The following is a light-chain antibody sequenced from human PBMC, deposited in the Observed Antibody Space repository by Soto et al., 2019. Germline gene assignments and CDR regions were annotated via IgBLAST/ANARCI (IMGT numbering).Light chain of an antibody. CDR2: GNS. V-gene: IGLV1-40*01. CDR3: QSYDSSLSVV. J-gene: IGLJ2*01. CDR1: SSNIGAGYD. Sequence: QSVLTQPPSVSGAPGQRVTISCTGSSSNIGAGYDVHWYQQLPGTAPKLLIYGNSNRPSGVPDRFSGSKSGTSASLAITGFQAEDEADYNCQSYDSSLSVVFDGGTQLTVL.